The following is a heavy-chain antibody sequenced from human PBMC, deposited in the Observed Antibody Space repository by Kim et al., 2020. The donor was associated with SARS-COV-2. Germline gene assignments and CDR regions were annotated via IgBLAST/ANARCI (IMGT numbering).Heavy chain of an antibody. J-gene: IGHJ2*01. CDR2: INANTGKS. Sequence: ASVKVSCTASGYTFTNYAMSWVRQAPGQGLEWMGWINANTGKSTYAQGFTGRFVFSLDTSVNTAYLQISSLKAEDTAMYYCARKYVAVAKNWYFDLWGRG. V-gene: IGHV7-4-1*02. CDR1: GYTFTNYA. D-gene: IGHD6-19*01. CDR3: ARKYVAVAKNWYFDL.